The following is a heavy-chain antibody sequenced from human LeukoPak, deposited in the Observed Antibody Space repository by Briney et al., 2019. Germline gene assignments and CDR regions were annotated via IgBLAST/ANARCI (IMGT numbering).Heavy chain of an antibody. CDR3: ARRRLNAVGGVPAPLDY. CDR1: GSSFPTYV. V-gene: IGHV3-30*03. Sequence: PGGSLRLSFAASGSSFPTYVMAWFRQAPGKGLEWVSVISDVGKYKYYADSVKGRFTISRDNSKNTLDLQMDSRRAEDTAGYYYARRRLNAVGGVPAPLDYWGQGTLVTVSS. D-gene: IGHD3-16*01. J-gene: IGHJ4*02. CDR2: ISDVGKYK.